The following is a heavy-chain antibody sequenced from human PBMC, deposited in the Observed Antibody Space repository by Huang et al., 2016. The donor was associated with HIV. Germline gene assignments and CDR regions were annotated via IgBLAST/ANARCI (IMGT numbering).Heavy chain of an antibody. J-gene: IGHJ6*03. CDR3: ARHREGPVAYYSGWGSHLNYMDV. CDR1: GGSIRSSDYH. V-gene: IGHV4-39*01. D-gene: IGHD3-10*01. CDR2: IYYKGRT. Sequence: QLLLQESGPGLVKPSEALALTCAVSGGSIRSSDYHWGWLRQPPGKGLEWIGSIYYKGRTHDSPALKSRVTIAVDTAKNLFFLNLTSMTAADTAVYYCARHREGPVAYYSGWGSHLNYMDVWGRGRTVVVSS.